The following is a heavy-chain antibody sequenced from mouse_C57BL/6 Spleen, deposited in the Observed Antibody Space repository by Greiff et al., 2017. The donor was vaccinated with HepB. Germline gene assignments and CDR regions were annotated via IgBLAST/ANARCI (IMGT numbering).Heavy chain of an antibody. Sequence: EVQLQESGPGLVKPSQSLSLTCSVTGYSITSGYYWNWIRQFPGNKLEWMGYISYDGSNNYNPSLKNRISITRDTSKNQFFLKLNYVTTEDTATYYCAGGTMVTPFDYWGQGTTLTVSS. CDR3: AGGTMVTPFDY. V-gene: IGHV3-6*01. D-gene: IGHD2-2*01. CDR1: GYSITSGYY. J-gene: IGHJ2*01. CDR2: ISYDGSN.